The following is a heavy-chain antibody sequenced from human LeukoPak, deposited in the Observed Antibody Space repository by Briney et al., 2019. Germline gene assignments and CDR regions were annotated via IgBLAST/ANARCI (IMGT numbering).Heavy chain of an antibody. CDR1: GFTFSNAW. J-gene: IGHJ4*02. V-gene: IGHV3-15*01. CDR3: TTDYMSSIAARFFDY. Sequence: QAGGSLRLSCAASGFTFSNAWMSWVRQAPGKGLVWVGRIKSKTDGGTTDYAAPVKGRFTISRDDSKNTLYLQMNSLKTEDTAVYYCTTDYMSSIAARFFDYWGQGTLVTVSS. D-gene: IGHD6-6*01. CDR2: IKSKTDGGTT.